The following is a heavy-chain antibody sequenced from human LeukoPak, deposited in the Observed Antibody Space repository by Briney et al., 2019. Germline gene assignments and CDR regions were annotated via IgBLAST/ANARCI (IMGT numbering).Heavy chain of an antibody. CDR2: ISYDGSNK. Sequence: GGSLRLSCAASGFTFSSYGMHWVRQAPGKWLEWVAVISYDGSNKYYADSVKGRFTTSRDNSKNTLYLQMNSLRAEDTAVYYCAKDLGYSPGGYFDYWGQGTLVTVSS. J-gene: IGHJ4*02. V-gene: IGHV3-30*18. CDR1: GFTFSSYG. D-gene: IGHD5-18*01. CDR3: AKDLGYSPGGYFDY.